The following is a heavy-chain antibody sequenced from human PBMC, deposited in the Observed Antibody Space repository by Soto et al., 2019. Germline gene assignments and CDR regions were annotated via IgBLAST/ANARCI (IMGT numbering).Heavy chain of an antibody. CDR1: GGSITSSSYY. Sequence: QLHLRESGPGLVKPSETLSLTCTVSGGSITSSSYYWGWIRQPPGKGLEWIGSIYYSGSTYYNPSLKSRVTISVDTSKSQFSLMLSSVTAADTAVYYCATQEVGGTYVYTFDPWGQGTLVTVSS. CDR3: ATQEVGGTYVYTFDP. V-gene: IGHV4-39*01. D-gene: IGHD1-26*01. CDR2: IYYSGST. J-gene: IGHJ5*02.